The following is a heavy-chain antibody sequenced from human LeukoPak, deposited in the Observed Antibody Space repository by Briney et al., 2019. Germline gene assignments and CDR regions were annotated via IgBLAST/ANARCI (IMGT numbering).Heavy chain of an antibody. V-gene: IGHV1-2*02. J-gene: IGHJ4*02. CDR1: GYTFTGYY. CDR2: INPNSGGT. Sequence: ASVKVSCKASGYTFTGYYTHWVRQAPGQGLEWMGWINPNSGGTNYAQKFQGRVTMTRDTSISTAYMELSRLRSDDTAVYYCARDGMITFGGVYDYWGQGTLVTVSS. D-gene: IGHD3-16*01. CDR3: ARDGMITFGGVYDY.